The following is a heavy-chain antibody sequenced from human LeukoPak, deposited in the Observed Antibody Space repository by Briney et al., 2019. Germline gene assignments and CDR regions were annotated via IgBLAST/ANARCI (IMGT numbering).Heavy chain of an antibody. D-gene: IGHD5-24*01. CDR2: INPDGSQK. CDR3: AKLLGTATTYDS. J-gene: IGHJ4*02. Sequence: GGSLTLSCEASGFTFSGNWMSWVRQAPGKGLEWVASINPDGSQKLYVDSVKGGFTISREKTKSSLYLQMNSLGAEDTAMYYCAKLLGTATTYDSWGQGTRVTVSS. V-gene: IGHV3-7*01. CDR1: GFTFSGNW.